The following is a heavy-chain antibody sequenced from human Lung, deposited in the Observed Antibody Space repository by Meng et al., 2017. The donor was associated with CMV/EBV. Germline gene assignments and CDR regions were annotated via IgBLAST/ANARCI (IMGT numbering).Heavy chain of an antibody. V-gene: IGHV3-7*04. J-gene: IGHJ4*02. CDR1: GFPFSRYW. CDR2: INQDESEK. D-gene: IGHD3-3*01. Sequence: SCAASGFPFSRYWMSWVRQAPGKGLEWVANINQDESEKYYVDSVKGRFTISRDNAKNSLYLQMNSLRAEDTAVFYCARGFWNPYYEDTHDFWGQGIXVTGSS. CDR3: ARGFWNPYYEDTHDF.